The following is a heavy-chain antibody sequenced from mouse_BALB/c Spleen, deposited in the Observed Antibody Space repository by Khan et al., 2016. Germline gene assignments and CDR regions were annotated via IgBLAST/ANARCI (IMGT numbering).Heavy chain of an antibody. J-gene: IGHJ3*01. V-gene: IGHV1-80*01. CDR2: IYPGDGDT. CDR3: ARGTPFAN. D-gene: IGHD2-14*01. CDR1: GFAFSSYW. Sequence: QVQLQQSGAELVRPGSSVKISCKASGFAFSSYWMNWVKQRPGQGLEWIGQIYPGDGDTNYNGKFKGKATLTADKSSSTAYMQLSSLTSKDSAVYFCARGTPFANWGQGTLVTVSA.